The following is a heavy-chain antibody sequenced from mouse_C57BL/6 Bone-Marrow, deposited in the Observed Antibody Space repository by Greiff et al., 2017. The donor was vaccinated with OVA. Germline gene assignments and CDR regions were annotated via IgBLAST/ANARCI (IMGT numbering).Heavy chain of an antibody. V-gene: IGHV1-61*01. CDR3: ARRVVKGGFAY. D-gene: IGHD1-1*02. CDR1: GYTFTSYW. Sequence: QVQLQQPGAELVRPGSSVKLSCKASGYTFTSYWMDWVKQRPGQGLEWIGTIYPSASETHYNQKFKDKATLTVDKSSSTAYMQLSSLTSEDSAVYYCARRVVKGGFAYWGQGTLVTVSA. CDR2: IYPSASET. J-gene: IGHJ3*01.